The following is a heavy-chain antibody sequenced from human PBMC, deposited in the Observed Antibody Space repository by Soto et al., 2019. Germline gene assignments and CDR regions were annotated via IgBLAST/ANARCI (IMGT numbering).Heavy chain of an antibody. CDR3: ARGVRDTAVADFDY. V-gene: IGHV3-48*02. Sequence: ESGGGLVQPGGSLRLSCAASGFTFSSYSMNWVRQAPGKGLEWLSYISSSISTMHYADSVKGRFTISRDNAKNSLYLQINSLRDEDTVVYYCARGVRDTAVADFDYWGQGTLVTVSS. CDR2: ISSSISTM. D-gene: IGHD5-18*01. J-gene: IGHJ4*02. CDR1: GFTFSSYS.